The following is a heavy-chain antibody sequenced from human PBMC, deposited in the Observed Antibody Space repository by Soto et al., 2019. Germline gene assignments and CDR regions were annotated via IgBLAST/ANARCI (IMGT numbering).Heavy chain of an antibody. CDR1: GFTFSSYA. D-gene: IGHD3-22*01. J-gene: IGHJ4*02. Sequence: EVQLLESGGGLVQPGGSLRLSCAASGFTFSSYAMSWVRQAPGKGLEWVSAISGSGGSTYYADSVKGRFTISRDDSKNTLYLQMNSLKTEDTAVYYCTTDLYYYDSREGDFDYWGQGTLVTVSS. V-gene: IGHV3-23*01. CDR2: ISGSGGST. CDR3: TTDLYYYDSREGDFDY.